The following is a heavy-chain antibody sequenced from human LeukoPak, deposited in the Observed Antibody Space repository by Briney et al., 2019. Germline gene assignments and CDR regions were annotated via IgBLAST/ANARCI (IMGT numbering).Heavy chain of an antibody. CDR3: TTYSRGASDY. V-gene: IGHV3-15*01. J-gene: IGHJ4*02. D-gene: IGHD1-26*01. Sequence: PGGSLRLSCAASGFTFSSYGMHWVRQTPGKGLEWVARVKSKTDGGTIDYAAPVKGRFTISRDDSENTLYLQMNSLSTEDTALYYCTTYSRGASDYWGQGTLVTVSS. CDR2: VKSKTDGGTI. CDR1: GFTFSSYG.